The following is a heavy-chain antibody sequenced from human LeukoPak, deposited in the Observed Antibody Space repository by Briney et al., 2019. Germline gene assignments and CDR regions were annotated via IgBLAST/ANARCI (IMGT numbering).Heavy chain of an antibody. V-gene: IGHV4-39*07. CDR2: IYYSGST. Sequence: SETLSLTCTVSGGSISSSSYYWGWIRQPPGKGLEWIGSIYYSGSTYYNPSLKSRVTISVDTSKNQFSLKLSSVTAADTAVYYCARLSLDDYVWGSYRLKSNWFDPWGQGTLVTVSS. CDR1: GGSISSSSYY. J-gene: IGHJ5*02. CDR3: ARLSLDDYVWGSYRLKSNWFDP. D-gene: IGHD3-16*02.